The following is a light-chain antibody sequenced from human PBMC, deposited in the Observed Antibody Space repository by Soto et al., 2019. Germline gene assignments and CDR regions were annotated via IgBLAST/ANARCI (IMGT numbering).Light chain of an antibody. CDR1: SSDVGSSNS. V-gene: IGLV2-8*01. CDR2: EVS. J-gene: IGLJ2*01. Sequence: QSALTQPPSASGSPGQSVTISCTGTSSDVGSSNSVSWYQQHPGKAPKLTIYEVSKRPSGVPDRFSGSKSGNTASLTVSGLQAEDEADYYCNSYAGSNNLVFGGGTKVTVL. CDR3: NSYAGSNNLV.